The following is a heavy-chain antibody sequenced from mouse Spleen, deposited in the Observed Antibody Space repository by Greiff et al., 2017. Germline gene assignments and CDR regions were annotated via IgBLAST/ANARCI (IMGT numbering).Heavy chain of an antibody. CDR3: ARLTFYYFDY. J-gene: IGHJ2*01. Sequence: EVKLVESGGGLVKPGGSLKLSCAASGFTFSSYTMSWVRQTPEKRLEWVATISGGGGNTYYPDSVKGRFTISRDNAKNTLYLQMSSLRSEDTALYYCARLTFYYFDYWGQGTTLTVSS. CDR1: GFTFSSYT. D-gene: IGHD1-3*01. V-gene: IGHV5-9*01. CDR2: ISGGGGNT.